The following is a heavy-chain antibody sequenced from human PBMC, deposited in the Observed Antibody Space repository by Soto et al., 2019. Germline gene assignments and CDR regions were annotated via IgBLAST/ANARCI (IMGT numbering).Heavy chain of an antibody. D-gene: IGHD1-26*01. CDR1: GFSVDDYG. J-gene: IGHJ3*01. CDR3: AKASEASGTQRRDGVDV. CDR2: ISWDSGSI. V-gene: IGHV3-9*01. Sequence: EVQLVESGGGSVQPGRSLRVSCAASGFSVDDYGMHWVRQVPGKGREWVSGISWDSGSIGYAGSVRGRFTISRDNAKNSLYLQMTSLRAEDTALCYCAKASEASGTQRRDGVDVWGQGTMVTVSS.